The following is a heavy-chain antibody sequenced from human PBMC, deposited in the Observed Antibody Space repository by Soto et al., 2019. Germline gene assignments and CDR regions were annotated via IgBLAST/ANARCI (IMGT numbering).Heavy chain of an antibody. CDR1: GFTFSDYY. CDR3: AKGAAGSGYYYGMDV. J-gene: IGHJ6*02. CDR2: ISSSGSTI. D-gene: IGHD1-1*01. V-gene: IGHV3-11*01. Sequence: GGSLRLSCAASGFTFSDYYMSWIRQAPGKGLEWVSYISSSGSTIYYADSVKGRFTISRDNSKNTLYLQMNSLRAEDTSVYYCAKGAAGSGYYYGMDVWGQGTTVTVSS.